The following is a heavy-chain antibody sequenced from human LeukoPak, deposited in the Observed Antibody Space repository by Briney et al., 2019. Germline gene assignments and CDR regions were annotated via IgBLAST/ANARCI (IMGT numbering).Heavy chain of an antibody. CDR3: AREWREDFDWLLPPMWYFDY. Sequence: PGGSLRLSCAASGFTFSSYSMNWVRQAPGKGLEWVSSISSSSSYIYYADSVKGRFTISRDNAKNSLYLQMNSLRAEDTAVYYCAREWREDFDWLLPPMWYFDYRGQGTLVTVSS. J-gene: IGHJ4*02. V-gene: IGHV3-21*01. D-gene: IGHD3-9*01. CDR1: GFTFSSYS. CDR2: ISSSSSYI.